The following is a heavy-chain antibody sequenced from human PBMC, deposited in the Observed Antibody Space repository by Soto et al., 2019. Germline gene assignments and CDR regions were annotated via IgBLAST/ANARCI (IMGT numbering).Heavy chain of an antibody. J-gene: IGHJ6*02. CDR2: ISYDGSNK. D-gene: IGHD2-2*01. CDR1: GFTFGSYG. Sequence: PGGSLILSCAASGFTFGSYGMHWVRQAPGKGLEWVAVISYDGSNKYYADSVKGRFTISRDNSKNTLYLQMNSLRAEDTAVYYCAKERINCSSTSCYYYYYGMDVWGQGTTVTVSS. CDR3: AKERINCSSTSCYYYYYGMDV. V-gene: IGHV3-30*18.